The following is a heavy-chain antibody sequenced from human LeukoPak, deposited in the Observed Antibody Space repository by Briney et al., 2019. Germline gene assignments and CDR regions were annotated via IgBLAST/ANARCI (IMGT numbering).Heavy chain of an antibody. CDR3: TKVSYGDYVWFDP. D-gene: IGHD4-17*01. CDR1: GITVSNYD. Sequence: GGSLRLSCVVSGITVSNYDMSWVRQAPGKGLEWVSAISGSGGSTYYADSVKGRFTISRDNSKNTLYLQMNSLRAEDTAVYYCTKVSYGDYVWFDPWGQGTLVTVSS. CDR2: ISGSGGST. V-gene: IGHV3-23*01. J-gene: IGHJ5*02.